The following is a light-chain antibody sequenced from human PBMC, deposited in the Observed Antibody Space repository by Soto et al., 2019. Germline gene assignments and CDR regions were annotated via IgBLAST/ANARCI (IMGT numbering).Light chain of an antibody. CDR2: GAS. J-gene: IGKJ1*01. CDR1: QSVSSGY. CDR3: QHYGNSPT. V-gene: IGKV3-20*01. Sequence: EIVLTQSPGTLSLSPGDGATLSCRASQSVSSGYLAWYQQKPGQAPRLLIYGASRRATGIPDRFSGSGSGTDFTLSISRLEPEDFAVYWCQHYGNSPTFGQRTKVDI.